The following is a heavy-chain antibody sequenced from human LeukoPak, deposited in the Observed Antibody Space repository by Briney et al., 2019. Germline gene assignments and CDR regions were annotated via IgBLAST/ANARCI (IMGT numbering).Heavy chain of an antibody. CDR2: INWNGGST. D-gene: IGHD4-17*01. Sequence: GGSLRLSCAASGFTFDDYGMSWVRQAPGKGLEWVSGINWNGGSTGYADSVKGRFTVSRDKSKNTLYLQMNSLRAEDTAVYYCAKDFYGDYTYYYYMDVWGKGTTVTVSS. V-gene: IGHV3-20*04. J-gene: IGHJ6*03. CDR3: AKDFYGDYTYYYYMDV. CDR1: GFTFDDYG.